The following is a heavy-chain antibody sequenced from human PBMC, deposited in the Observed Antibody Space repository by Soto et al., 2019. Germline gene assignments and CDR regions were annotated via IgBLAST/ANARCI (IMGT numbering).Heavy chain of an antibody. D-gene: IGHD3-22*01. CDR1: GGSFSGYY. CDR3: AKDLGDSSGYYPFDY. Sequence: PSETLSLTCAVYGGSFSGYYWSWIRQPPGKGLEWIGEINHSGSTNYNPSLKSRVTISVDTSKNSLYLQMNSLRAEDTALYYCAKDLGDSSGYYPFDYWGQGTLVTVSS. J-gene: IGHJ4*02. V-gene: IGHV4-34*01. CDR2: INHSGST.